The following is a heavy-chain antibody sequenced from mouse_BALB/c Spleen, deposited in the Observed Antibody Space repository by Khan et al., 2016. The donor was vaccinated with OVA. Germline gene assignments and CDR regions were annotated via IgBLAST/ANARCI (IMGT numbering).Heavy chain of an antibody. J-gene: IGHJ2*01. V-gene: IGHV3-1*02. CDR2: ISYSGST. CDR3: ARTAMINY. Sequence: EVKLLESGPGLVKPSQSLSLTCTVTGYSITSCYGWYWIRQFPGNKLEWMGYISYSGSTNYNPSLKSRISITRDTSKNQFFLQLNSVTTEDTATYYCARTAMINYWGQGTTLTVSS. D-gene: IGHD1-2*01. CDR1: GYSITSCYG.